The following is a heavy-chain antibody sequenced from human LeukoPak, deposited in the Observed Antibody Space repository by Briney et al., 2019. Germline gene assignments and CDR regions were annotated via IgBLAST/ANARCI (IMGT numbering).Heavy chain of an antibody. Sequence: ETLSLTCTVSGGSISSYYWSWVRQAPGKGLEWVSAISGSGGSTYYADSVKGRFTISRDNSKNTLYLQMNRLRAEDTAVYYCAKRAMIVVVTPDYWGQGTLVTVSS. J-gene: IGHJ4*02. CDR2: ISGSGGST. CDR1: GGSISSYY. D-gene: IGHD3-22*01. CDR3: AKRAMIVVVTPDY. V-gene: IGHV3-23*01.